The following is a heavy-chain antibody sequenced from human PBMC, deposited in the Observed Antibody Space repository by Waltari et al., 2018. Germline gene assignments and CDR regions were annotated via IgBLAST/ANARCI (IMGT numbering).Heavy chain of an antibody. CDR2: ISSSSGTI. Sequence: EVQLVESGGGLVQPGGSLRLSCAASGFTFSSYSMNWVRQAPGKGLEWVSSISSSSGTIYNADSVKGRFTISRDNAKNSLYLQMNSLRAEDTAVYYCARRYSSGFDYWGQGTLVTVSS. J-gene: IGHJ4*02. CDR3: ARRYSSGFDY. D-gene: IGHD6-19*01. V-gene: IGHV3-48*04. CDR1: GFTFSSYS.